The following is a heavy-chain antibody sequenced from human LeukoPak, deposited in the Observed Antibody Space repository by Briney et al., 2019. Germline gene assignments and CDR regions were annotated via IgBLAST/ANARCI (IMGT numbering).Heavy chain of an antibody. Sequence: SETLSLTCTVSGGSISSGGYYCSWIRQPPGKGLEWIGYIYHSGSTYYNPSLKSRVTISVDRSKNQFSLKLSSVTAADTAVYYCARDLLRAPPDAFDIWGQGTMVTVSS. V-gene: IGHV4-30-2*01. CDR3: ARDLLRAPPDAFDI. J-gene: IGHJ3*02. CDR1: GGSISSGGYY. CDR2: IYHSGST.